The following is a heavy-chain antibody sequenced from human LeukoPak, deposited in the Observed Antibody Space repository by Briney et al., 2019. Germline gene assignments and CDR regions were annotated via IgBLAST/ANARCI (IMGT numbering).Heavy chain of an antibody. D-gene: IGHD3-22*01. Sequence: GGSLRLSCAASGFSFSSHSMHWVRQAPGKGLEWVSLISWDGGSIHYADSVRGRFTISRDNSKKSLYLQMNSLRTEDTALYYCAKSLVSSGYRLDYWGQGTLVTVSS. CDR1: GFSFSSHS. CDR3: AKSLVSSGYRLDY. V-gene: IGHV3-43*01. J-gene: IGHJ4*02. CDR2: ISWDGGSI.